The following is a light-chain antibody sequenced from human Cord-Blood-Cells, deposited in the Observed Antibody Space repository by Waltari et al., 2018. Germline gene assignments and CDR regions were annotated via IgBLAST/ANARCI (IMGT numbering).Light chain of an antibody. J-gene: IGKJ1*01. CDR1: HSVLTY. V-gene: IGKV3-11*01. CDR3: QQRSNWT. CDR2: NAS. Sequence: EIVLTQSPATLSLSPGERATLSCRASHSVLTYLAWYQQKPGQAPRLLIYNASNRATGIPARFSGSGSGTDFTLTISSLEPEYFAVYYCQQRSNWTFGQGAKVEIK.